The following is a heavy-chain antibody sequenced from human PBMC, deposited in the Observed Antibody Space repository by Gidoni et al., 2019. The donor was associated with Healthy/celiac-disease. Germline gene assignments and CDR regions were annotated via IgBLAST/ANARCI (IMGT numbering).Heavy chain of an antibody. D-gene: IGHD6-19*01. J-gene: IGHJ4*02. Sequence: EVQLVESGGGLVQPGGSLRLSCAALGFTFSSYWMSWVRQAPGKGLEWVANIKQDGSEKYYVDSVKGRFTISRDNAKNSLYLQMNSLRAEDTAVYYCARVGSGWNDYWGQGTLVTVSS. CDR3: ARVGSGWNDY. V-gene: IGHV3-7*01. CDR1: GFTFSSYW. CDR2: IKQDGSEK.